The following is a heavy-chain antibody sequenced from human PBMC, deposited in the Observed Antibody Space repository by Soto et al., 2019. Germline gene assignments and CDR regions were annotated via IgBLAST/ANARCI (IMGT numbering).Heavy chain of an antibody. V-gene: IGHV1-2*02. D-gene: IGHD1-7*01. CDR2: INPNSGGT. CDR3: AKAGLSLGNYFRRTWFDP. Sequence: GPSVKVSCKASGYTFTGYYMHWVRQAPGQGLEWMGWINPNSGGTNYAQKFQGRVTMTRDTSISTAYMELSRLRSDDTAVYYCAKAGLSLGNYFRRTWFDPWGQGTLVTVSS. J-gene: IGHJ5*02. CDR1: GYTFTGYY.